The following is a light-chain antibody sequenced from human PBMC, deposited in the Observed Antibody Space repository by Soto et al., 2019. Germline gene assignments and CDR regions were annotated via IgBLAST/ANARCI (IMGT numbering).Light chain of an antibody. CDR2: YDN. J-gene: IGLJ1*01. CDR3: ISYTSGSTLYV. V-gene: IGLV1-44*01. CDR1: SSNIGRNM. Sequence: QSVLTQSPSASGTPGQRVVISCSGSSSNIGRNMVNWYQQLPGTAPKLLMYYDNQRPSGVPDRFSGSESGNTASLTISGLQAEDEADYYCISYTSGSTLYVFGTGTKVTVL.